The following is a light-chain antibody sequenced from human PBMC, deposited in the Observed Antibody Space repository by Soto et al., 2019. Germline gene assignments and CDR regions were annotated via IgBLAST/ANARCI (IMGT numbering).Light chain of an antibody. Sequence: QSALTQPASVSGSPGQSITISCTGTSSDVGGYNYVSWYQQHPGKAPKLMIYDVSNRPSGVSNSFSGSKSGNTASLTISGLQAEDEANYYCSSYTSSSTRVFVTGTKLTVL. J-gene: IGLJ1*01. CDR2: DVS. V-gene: IGLV2-14*01. CDR1: SSDVGGYNY. CDR3: SSYTSSSTRV.